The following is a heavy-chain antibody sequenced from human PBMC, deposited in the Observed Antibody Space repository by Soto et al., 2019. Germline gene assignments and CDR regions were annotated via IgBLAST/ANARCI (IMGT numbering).Heavy chain of an antibody. CDR1: GGSISSGGYY. D-gene: IGHD2-15*01. Sequence: QVQLQESGPGLVKPSQTLSLTCTVSGGSISSGGYYWSWIRQHPGKGLEWIGYIYYSGSTYYNPSLKGRVTISVDTSKNQFSLKLSSVTAADTAVYYCARDFRYCSGGSCYAPQFGDYYYYGMDVWGQGTTVTVSS. V-gene: IGHV4-31*03. J-gene: IGHJ6*02. CDR2: IYYSGST. CDR3: ARDFRYCSGGSCYAPQFGDYYYYGMDV.